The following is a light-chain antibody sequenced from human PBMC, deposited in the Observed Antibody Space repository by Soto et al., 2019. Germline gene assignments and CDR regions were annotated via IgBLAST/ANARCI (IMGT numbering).Light chain of an antibody. CDR3: QQYGSSPWT. CDR1: QSVSATY. V-gene: IGKV3-20*01. Sequence: EIVLTQSPATLSLSPGERATLSCRASQSVSATYLAWYQQRPAQPPRLLIYGTSTRSTGIPDRFIGSGSGTEFTLTITRLEPEDFALYYCQQYGSSPWTFGQGTKVDIK. CDR2: GTS. J-gene: IGKJ1*01.